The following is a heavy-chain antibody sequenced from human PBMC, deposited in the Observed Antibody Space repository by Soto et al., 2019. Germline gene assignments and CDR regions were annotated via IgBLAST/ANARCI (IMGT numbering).Heavy chain of an antibody. Sequence: ESGGGVVQPGRSLRLSCEASGFTFSEYGMHWVRQAPGTGLERVAGISHRGDNKYIADSVKGRFTISRDNSKNMLFLQMTSMRVEDTAVYHCATVGYCSEDSCYTLTIRYGMDVWGQGTTVIVS. CDR2: ISHRGDNK. CDR1: GFTFSEYG. V-gene: IGHV3-30-3*01. CDR3: ATVGYCSEDSCYTLTIRYGMDV. J-gene: IGHJ6*02. D-gene: IGHD2-15*01.